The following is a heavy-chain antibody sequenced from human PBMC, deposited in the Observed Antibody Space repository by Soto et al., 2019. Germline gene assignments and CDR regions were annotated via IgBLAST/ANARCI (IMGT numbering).Heavy chain of an antibody. J-gene: IGHJ4*02. CDR1: GGSISSSSYY. CDR2: IYYSGST. Sequence: TSETLSLTCTVSGGSISSSSYYWGWIRQPPGKGLEWIGSIYYSGSTYYNPSLKSRVTISVDTSKNTLYLQMNSLRAEDTAVFYCAKERSSGWSFDYWGQGTLVTVSS. CDR3: AKERSSGWSFDY. V-gene: IGHV4-39*07. D-gene: IGHD6-19*01.